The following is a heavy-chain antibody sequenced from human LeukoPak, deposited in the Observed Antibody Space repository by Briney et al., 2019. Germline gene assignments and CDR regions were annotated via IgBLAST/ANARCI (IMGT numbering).Heavy chain of an antibody. CDR2: ISYDGSNK. D-gene: IGHD3-22*01. CDR3: ARDPPTYYYDSSGYS. V-gene: IGHV3-30-3*01. CDR1: GFTFSSYA. J-gene: IGHJ5*02. Sequence: PGGSLRLSCAASGFTFSSYAMHWVRQAPGKGLEWVAVISYDGSNKYYADSVKGRFTISRDNSKNTLYLQMNSLRAEDTAVYYCARDPPTYYYDSSGYSWGQGTLVTASS.